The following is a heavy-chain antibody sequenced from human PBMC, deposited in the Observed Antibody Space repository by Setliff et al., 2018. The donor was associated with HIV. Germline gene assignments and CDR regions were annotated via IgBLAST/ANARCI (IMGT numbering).Heavy chain of an antibody. Sequence: ASVKVSCKASGYSLSTYAISWVRQAPGQGLEWMGWIDSNNGNRNFAQKLRGRVTMTTDISTNTAYMEVRSLSFDDTAVYYCVRLTADRTNYYYYMDVWGKGTTVTVS. CDR3: VRLTADRTNYYYYMDV. CDR1: GYSLSTYA. J-gene: IGHJ6*03. V-gene: IGHV1-18*01. CDR2: IDSNNGNR. D-gene: IGHD2-8*01.